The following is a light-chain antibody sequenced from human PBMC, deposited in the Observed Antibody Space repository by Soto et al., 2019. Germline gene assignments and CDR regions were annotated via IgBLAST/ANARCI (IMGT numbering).Light chain of an antibody. CDR3: QQYNNGLPLT. Sequence: ETGMKKSEGTLSVSKRERASXPCRASQSVSSNLAWYQQKPGQAPTLLIYGASTSATGIPPSFSGSWSGTEFTLTISSMPAEDFAVYYCQQYNNGLPLTFAGGTEVYIK. CDR1: QSVSSN. J-gene: IGKJ4*01. V-gene: IGKV3-15*01. CDR2: GAS.